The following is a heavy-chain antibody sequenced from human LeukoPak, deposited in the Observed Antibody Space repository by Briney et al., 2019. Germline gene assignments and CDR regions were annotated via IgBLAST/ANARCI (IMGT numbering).Heavy chain of an antibody. J-gene: IGHJ4*02. D-gene: IGHD2-2*02. Sequence: TANYAQKFQGRVTITADKSTSTAYMELSSLRSEDTAVYYCARVGVYCSSTSCYKPSYYFDYWGQGTLVTVSS. CDR3: ARVGVYCSSTSCYKPSYYFDY. CDR2: TA. V-gene: IGHV1-69*06.